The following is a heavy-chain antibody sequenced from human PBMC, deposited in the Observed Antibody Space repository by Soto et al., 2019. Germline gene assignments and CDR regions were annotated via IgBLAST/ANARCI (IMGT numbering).Heavy chain of an antibody. Sequence: EVQLLESGGGLVQPGGSLRLSCAASGFTFSSYAMSWFRKAPGKGLEWVSAISGSGGSTYYADSVKGRFTISRDNSKNTLYLQMNSLRAEDTAVYYCAKSIVASLGDDYWGQGTLVTVSS. CDR1: GFTFSSYA. CDR2: ISGSGGST. D-gene: IGHD5-12*01. V-gene: IGHV3-23*01. J-gene: IGHJ4*02. CDR3: AKSIVASLGDDY.